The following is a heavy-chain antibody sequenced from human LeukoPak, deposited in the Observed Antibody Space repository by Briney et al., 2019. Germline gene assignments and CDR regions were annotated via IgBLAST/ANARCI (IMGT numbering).Heavy chain of an antibody. J-gene: IGHJ4*02. CDR2: IYHSGST. CDR3: ASTAPQGGAATFDY. Sequence: TSETLSLTCAVSGGSISSGGYSWSWIRQPPGKGLEWIGYIYHSGSTYYNPSLKSRVTISVDRSKNQFSLKLSSVTAADTAVYHCASTAPQGGAATFDYWGQGTLVTVSS. D-gene: IGHD1-26*01. V-gene: IGHV4-30-2*01. CDR1: GGSISSGGYS.